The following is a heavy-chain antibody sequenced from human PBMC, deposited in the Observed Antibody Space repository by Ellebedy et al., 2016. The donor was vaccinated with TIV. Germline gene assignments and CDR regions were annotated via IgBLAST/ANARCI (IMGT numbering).Heavy chain of an antibody. CDR1: GYTLTEVT. Sequence: ASVKVSCXVSGYTLTEVTIHWVRQAPGKGLEWMGGIDPEDGKTIYAQKFQGRVTMPEDTFTDTAYLELSSLRSEDSAVYYCGTGDWTFLGMDVWGPGTTVTVSS. J-gene: IGHJ6*02. CDR3: GTGDWTFLGMDV. CDR2: IDPEDGKT. D-gene: IGHD2-21*02. V-gene: IGHV1-24*01.